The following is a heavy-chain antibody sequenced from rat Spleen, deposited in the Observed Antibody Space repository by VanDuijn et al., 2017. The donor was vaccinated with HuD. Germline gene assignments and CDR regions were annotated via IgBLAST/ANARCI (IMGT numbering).Heavy chain of an antibody. J-gene: IGHJ2*01. Sequence: EVQLVESDGGLVRPGRSLKLSCAASGFIFSDHYVAWVRQAPTKGLEWVATINYDGSSTFYRDSVRDRFTISRDNAESTLYLQMSSLRSEDTATYYCARPHYSSYIFDYWGQGVMVTVSS. CDR1: GFIFSDHY. V-gene: IGHV5-29*01. CDR3: ARPHYSSYIFDY. D-gene: IGHD1-2*01. CDR2: INYDGSST.